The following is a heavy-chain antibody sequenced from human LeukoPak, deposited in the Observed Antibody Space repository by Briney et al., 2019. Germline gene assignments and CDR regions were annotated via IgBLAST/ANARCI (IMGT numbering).Heavy chain of an antibody. V-gene: IGHV1-2*02. J-gene: IGHJ4*02. D-gene: IGHD2-15*01. CDR2: GNPKSGGT. CDR3: AREPASCLGGSCYFLDS. Sequence: GASVKVSCKASGYSFTGYYMHWVRQAPGQGLEWMGWGNPKSGGTNYAKKFQDRVTMTSDTSISTAYMELSSLTSDDTAIYYCAREPASCLGGSCYFLDSWGQGTLVTVSS. CDR1: GYSFTGYY.